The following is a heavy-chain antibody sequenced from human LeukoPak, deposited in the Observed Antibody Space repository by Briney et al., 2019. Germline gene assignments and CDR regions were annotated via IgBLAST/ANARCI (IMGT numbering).Heavy chain of an antibody. CDR2: ITSGGGSI. CDR1: GFAFSDYS. CDR3: ARWIDGFDV. V-gene: IGHV3-11*01. D-gene: IGHD2-2*03. J-gene: IGHJ3*01. Sequence: GGSLRLPCTASGFAFSDYSLSWIRQSPGKGLEWISYITSGGGSIFYADFVEGRFTISRDNAENSLYLQLNSLRDEDTAVYYCARWIDGFDVWGQGTMVTVSS.